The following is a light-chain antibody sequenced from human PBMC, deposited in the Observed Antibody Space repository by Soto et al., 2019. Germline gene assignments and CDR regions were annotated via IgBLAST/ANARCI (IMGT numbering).Light chain of an antibody. Sequence: EIVLTQSPGTLSLSPGERVTLSCRASQSVSNSFLAWYQQKPGQAPRLLIFGASSRATGIPDRFTGSGSGTDFTLTISRLEPEDFAVYYCQQYGNSPITFGQGTQLEMK. J-gene: IGKJ5*01. CDR3: QQYGNSPIT. V-gene: IGKV3-20*01. CDR1: QSVSNSF. CDR2: GAS.